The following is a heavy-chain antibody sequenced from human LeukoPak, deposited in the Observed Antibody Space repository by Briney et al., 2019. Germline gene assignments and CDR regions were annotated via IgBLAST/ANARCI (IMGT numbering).Heavy chain of an antibody. CDR3: AKDAPDTAMINHKPDY. D-gene: IGHD5-18*01. Sequence: GGSLRLSCAASGFTFSSYAMSWVREAPARGLEWVSSLRGNGDTFYADSVKGRFTLSRDDSRNTVYLQLNNLRVEDTAVYYCAKDAPDTAMINHKPDYWGQGTLVTVSS. CDR2: LRGNGDT. J-gene: IGHJ4*02. CDR1: GFTFSSYA. V-gene: IGHV3-23*01.